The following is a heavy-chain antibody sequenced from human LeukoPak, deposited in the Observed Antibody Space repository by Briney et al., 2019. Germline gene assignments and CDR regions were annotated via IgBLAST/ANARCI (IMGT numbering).Heavy chain of an antibody. CDR1: GFTFSSYE. Sequence: PGGSLRLSCAASGFTFSSYEMNWVRQAPGKGLEWVSYISSSGSTIYYADSVKGRFTISRDNAKNSLYLQMNSLRAEDTAVYYCARSNYYDSSGYPINYYYMDVWGKGTTVTVSS. CDR2: ISSSGSTI. J-gene: IGHJ6*03. CDR3: ARSNYYDSSGYPINYYYMDV. V-gene: IGHV3-48*03. D-gene: IGHD3-22*01.